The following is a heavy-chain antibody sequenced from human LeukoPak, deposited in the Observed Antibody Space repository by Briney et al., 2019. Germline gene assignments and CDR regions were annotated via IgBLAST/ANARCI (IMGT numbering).Heavy chain of an antibody. Sequence: SETLSLTCTVSGYSISNGYYRGWIRQPPGKGLEWVGSIYHRGSTYYNPSLRSRVTISLDRSKKKFSLKLTSVTAADTAVYFCARGAEYYAIWRGYAGYSDYWGQGISVTVSS. D-gene: IGHD3-3*01. CDR1: GYSISNGYY. V-gene: IGHV4-38-2*02. J-gene: IGHJ4*02. CDR3: ARGAEYYAIWRGYAGYSDY. CDR2: IYHRGST.